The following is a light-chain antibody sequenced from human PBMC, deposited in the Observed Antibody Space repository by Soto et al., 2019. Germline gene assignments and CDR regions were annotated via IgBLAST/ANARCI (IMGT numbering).Light chain of an antibody. Sequence: EVVLTQSPVTLSLSPGERATLSCRASQSFRGLLAWYQQKPGQAPRLLIYDASNRATGIPARFSGSGSGTDFTLTISRLEPEDCAVYYCQQYSSSSTFGQGTKVDIK. CDR3: QQYSSSST. CDR1: QSFRGL. J-gene: IGKJ1*01. CDR2: DAS. V-gene: IGKV3-11*01.